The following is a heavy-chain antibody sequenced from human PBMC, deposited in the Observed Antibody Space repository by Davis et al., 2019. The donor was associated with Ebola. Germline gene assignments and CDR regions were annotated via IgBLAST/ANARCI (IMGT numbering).Heavy chain of an antibody. CDR1: GGTFSSYT. J-gene: IGHJ4*02. Sequence: SVKVSCKASGGTFSSYTISWVRQAPGQGLEWMGRIIPILGIANYAQKLQGRVTMTTDTSTSTAYMELRSLRSDDTAVYYCARDWLVGALDYWGQGTLVTVSS. CDR2: IIPILGIA. V-gene: IGHV1-69*04. CDR3: ARDWLVGALDY. D-gene: IGHD1-26*01.